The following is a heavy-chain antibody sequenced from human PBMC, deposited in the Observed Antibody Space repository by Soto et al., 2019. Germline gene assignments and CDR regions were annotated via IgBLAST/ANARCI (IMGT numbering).Heavy chain of an antibody. CDR1: GFTFSSYA. J-gene: IGHJ4*02. CDR3: VKDSDYGGNSSYFDY. CDR2: ISGSGGST. V-gene: IGHV3-23*01. D-gene: IGHD4-17*01. Sequence: GGSLRLSCAASGFTFSSYAMSWVRQAPGKGLEWVSAISGSGGSTYYADSVKGRFTISRDNSKNTLYLQMNSLRAEDTDVYAGVKDSDYGGNSSYFDYWGQGTLVTVSS.